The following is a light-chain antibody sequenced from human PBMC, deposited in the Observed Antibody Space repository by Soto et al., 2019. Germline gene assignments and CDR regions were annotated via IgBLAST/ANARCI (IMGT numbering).Light chain of an antibody. J-gene: IGKJ4*01. CDR1: QSVRGY. CDR2: DAY. Sequence: IVLTQSPSTLPLSPGERTTLSCRASQSVRGYLAGYQQKLGQAPRLLISDAYNRSAGVPARFSGSGSGADFTLTISSLEPEDFAVYYCQQRSDWPLTFGGGTKVEIK. CDR3: QQRSDWPLT. V-gene: IGKV3-11*01.